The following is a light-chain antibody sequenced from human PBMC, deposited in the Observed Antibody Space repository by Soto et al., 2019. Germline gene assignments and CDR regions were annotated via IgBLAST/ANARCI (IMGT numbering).Light chain of an antibody. CDR3: QQYGSSPRT. V-gene: IGKV3-20*01. Sequence: EIVLTQSPGTLSLSPGERATLCCRASQSVGSSQLAWYQQKPGQAPRLVIYGASSRATDTPDRFSGSGSGTDFTLTISRLEPEDFAVYYCQQYGSSPRTFGQGTKVEIK. J-gene: IGKJ1*01. CDR2: GAS. CDR1: QSVGSSQ.